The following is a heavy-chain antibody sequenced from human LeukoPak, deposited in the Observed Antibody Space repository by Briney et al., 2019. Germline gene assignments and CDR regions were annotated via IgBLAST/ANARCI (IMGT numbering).Heavy chain of an antibody. CDR2: IWYDGSEK. Sequence: PGGSLRLSCAASGFTFSSFGMHWVRQAPGKGLEWVAVIWYDGSEKFYADSVKGRFTISRDNAKNSLFLQMNSLGVEDTAVYYCKSGGAAPGSFDYWGHGALVTVSS. D-gene: IGHD1-26*01. J-gene: IGHJ4*01. V-gene: IGHV3-33*03. CDR1: GFTFSSFG. CDR3: KSGGAAPGSFDY.